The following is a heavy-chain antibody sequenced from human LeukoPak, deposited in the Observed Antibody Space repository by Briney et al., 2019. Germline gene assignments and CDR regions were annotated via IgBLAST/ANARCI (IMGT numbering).Heavy chain of an antibody. CDR3: TRLAAAGPLFDY. V-gene: IGHV3-73*01. J-gene: IGHJ4*02. CDR1: GFSFSGSA. Sequence: GGSLRVSCAASGFSFSGSAMHWVRQASGKRLEWVGRIRSKANSYATAYAASVKGRFTISRDDSKNTAYLQMNSLKTEDTAVYYCTRLAAAGPLFDYWGQGTLVTVSS. CDR2: IRSKANSYAT. D-gene: IGHD6-13*01.